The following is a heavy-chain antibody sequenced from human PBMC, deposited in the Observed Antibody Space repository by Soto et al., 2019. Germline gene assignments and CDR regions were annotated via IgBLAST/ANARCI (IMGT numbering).Heavy chain of an antibody. CDR3: ASVSAAQYYSGMDA. V-gene: IGHV3-74*01. CDR1: EFTFSTYW. J-gene: IGHJ6*02. Sequence: EVQLVESGGGLVQPGGSLRLSCAASEFTFSTYWMHWVRQAPGKGLEWVARIDTTGSTTTYAGSVQGRFTISRDNAKNTLYLKMHSVRDEDTDVYYCASVSAAQYYSGMDAWGQGTTVTVSS. D-gene: IGHD2-8*01. CDR2: IDTTGSTT.